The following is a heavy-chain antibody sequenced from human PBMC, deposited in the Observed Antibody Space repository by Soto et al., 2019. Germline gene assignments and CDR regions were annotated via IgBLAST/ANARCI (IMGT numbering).Heavy chain of an antibody. CDR1: GFTFNRYG. V-gene: IGHV3-33*01. CDR3: ARDVFSQGSYYFDY. CDR2: ILFDGINR. Sequence: QVQLVESGGGVVQPGRSLRLSCAASGFTFNRYGMHWVRQAPGKGLEWVAVILFDGINRDYADSVKGRFTISRDNSKNTLNLQMNSLRAEDTAVYYCARDVFSQGSYYFDYWGQGTLVTVSS. J-gene: IGHJ4*02.